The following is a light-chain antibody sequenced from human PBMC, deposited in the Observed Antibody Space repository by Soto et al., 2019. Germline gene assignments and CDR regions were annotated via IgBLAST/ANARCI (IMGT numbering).Light chain of an antibody. CDR3: QQRNNWPIT. CDR1: QTVSIY. Sequence: VLRQSPGALCVSPEDRASLSCRASQTVSIYLAWYQHKPGQGPRLLIYDASNRATGIPVRFSGSGSGTDFTLTISSLEPEDFALYYCQQRNNWPITFGQGTRLEIK. V-gene: IGKV3-11*01. J-gene: IGKJ5*01. CDR2: DAS.